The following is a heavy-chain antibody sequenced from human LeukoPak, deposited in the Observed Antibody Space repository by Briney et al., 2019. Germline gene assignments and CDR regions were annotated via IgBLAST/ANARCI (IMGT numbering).Heavy chain of an antibody. J-gene: IGHJ4*02. D-gene: IGHD3-16*02. CDR3: ARHRTASDY. CDR2: ISGSGGST. V-gene: IGHV3-23*01. Sequence: GGSLRLSCAASGFSFSSYAMSWVRQAPGKGLEWVSAISGSGGSTYYADSVKGRFTISRDNAKNSQSLQMNSLRAEDTAVYYCARHRTASDYWGQGTLVTVSS. CDR1: GFSFSSYA.